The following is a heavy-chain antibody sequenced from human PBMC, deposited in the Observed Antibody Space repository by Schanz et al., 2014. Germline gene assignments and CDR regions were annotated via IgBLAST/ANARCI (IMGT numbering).Heavy chain of an antibody. CDR1: GFTFSSYA. CDR3: AKEFSSSWWYGMDV. V-gene: IGHV3-30*18. CDR2: ISYDGRNK. J-gene: IGHJ6*02. Sequence: VQLVESGGGLVQPGGSLRLSCAASGFTFSSYAMSWVRQAPGKGLEWVAVISYDGRNKYFADSVKGRFTISRDNSKNILYLQMNSLRAEDTAVYYCAKEFSSSWWYGMDVWGQGTTVTVSS. D-gene: IGHD6-13*01.